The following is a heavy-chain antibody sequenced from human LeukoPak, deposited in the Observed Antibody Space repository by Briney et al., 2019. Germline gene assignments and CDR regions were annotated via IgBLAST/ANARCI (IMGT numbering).Heavy chain of an antibody. J-gene: IGHJ4*02. V-gene: IGHV3-30*01. CDR1: GFTFRSYA. Sequence: PGGSLRLSCAASGFTFRSYAMHWVRQAPGKGLEWVAVISYGGDNKYYADSVKGRFTISRDNSKNTLYLQMNSLRAEDTAVYYCARDFEAHDLRPIGYWGQGTLVTVSS. CDR2: ISYGGDNK. CDR3: ARDFEAHDLRPIGY. D-gene: IGHD3-3*01.